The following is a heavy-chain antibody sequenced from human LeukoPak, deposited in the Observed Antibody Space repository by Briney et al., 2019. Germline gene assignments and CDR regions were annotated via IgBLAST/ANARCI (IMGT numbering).Heavy chain of an antibody. CDR3: ARDGVAAAGQTKSDAFDI. CDR1: GYTFTSYD. D-gene: IGHD6-13*01. V-gene: IGHV1-8*01. CDR2: MNPNSGNT. J-gene: IGHJ3*02. Sequence: ASVKVSCKASGYTFTSYDINWVRQATGQGLEWMGWMNPNSGNTGYAQKFQGRVTMTRNTSISTAYMELSSLRSEDTAVYYCARDGVAAAGQTKSDAFDIWGQGTMVTVSS.